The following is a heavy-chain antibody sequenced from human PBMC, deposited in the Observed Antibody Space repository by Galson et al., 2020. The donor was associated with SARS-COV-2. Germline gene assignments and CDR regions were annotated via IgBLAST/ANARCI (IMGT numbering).Heavy chain of an antibody. CDR1: GFTFTDYY. V-gene: IGHV1-2*06. Sequence: ASVKVSCKTSGFTFTDYYLHWVRQAPGQGLEWMGRISPNGGGTVYAQKFQGRVTLTWDTSISTAYMEMSRLTSDDTAVYHCVRERGGSYNFDFWGQGTLVTVSS. J-gene: IGHJ4*02. CDR2: ISPNGGGT. D-gene: IGHD1-26*01. CDR3: VRERGGSYNFDF.